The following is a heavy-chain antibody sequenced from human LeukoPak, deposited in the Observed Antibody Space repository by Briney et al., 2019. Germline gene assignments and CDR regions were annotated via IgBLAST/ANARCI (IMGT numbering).Heavy chain of an antibody. Sequence: GTSLRLSCAASGFAFNTYAMHWVRQAPGKGLEWVTLIWHDGSHKFYIDSVRGRFTISRDNSKNTVYLQMNGLRAEDTAMYYCARQVGATEGWFDPWGQGTLVTVSS. V-gene: IGHV3-33*01. D-gene: IGHD1-26*01. J-gene: IGHJ5*02. CDR1: GFAFNTYA. CDR2: IWHDGSHK. CDR3: ARQVGATEGWFDP.